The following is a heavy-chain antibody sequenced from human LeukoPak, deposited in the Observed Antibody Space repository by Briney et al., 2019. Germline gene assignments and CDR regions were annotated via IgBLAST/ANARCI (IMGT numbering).Heavy chain of an antibody. J-gene: IGHJ5*02. CDR3: ARDNSVGDIAWWFDP. Sequence: GASVKVSCKASGYTFTSYYMHWVRQAPGQGLEWTGIINPSGGSTSYAQKFQGRVTMTRNMSTTTDYMELSSLRSEDTAVYYCARDNSVGDIAWWFDPWGQGTLVTVSS. D-gene: IGHD3-16*02. CDR1: GYTFTSYY. CDR2: INPSGGST. V-gene: IGHV1-46*01.